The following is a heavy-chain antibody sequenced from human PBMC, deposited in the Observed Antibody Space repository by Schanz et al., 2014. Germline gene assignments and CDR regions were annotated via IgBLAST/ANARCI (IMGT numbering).Heavy chain of an antibody. CDR2: INTNNGDQ. D-gene: IGHD2-15*01. Sequence: QVQLVQSGSELKKPGASVKVSCKASGYTFTSFAMNWVRQAPGQGLEWMGWINTNNGDQTYAQGFTGRFVFSLDTSVSTAYHQISSLKAEDTAVYYCARGGVVVVTAALNWFDPWGQGTLVTVSS. V-gene: IGHV7-4-1*02. CDR3: ARGGVVVVTAALNWFDP. J-gene: IGHJ5*02. CDR1: GYTFTSFA.